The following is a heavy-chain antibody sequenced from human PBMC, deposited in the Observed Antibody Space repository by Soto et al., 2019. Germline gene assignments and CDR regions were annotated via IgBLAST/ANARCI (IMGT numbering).Heavy chain of an antibody. CDR3: AHIDPEIVTVGGHGGFDY. V-gene: IGHV2-5*02. Sequence: QITLKESGPTLVRPPQTLTLTCTFSGFSLTSGVGVGWIRQPPGKALEWLALIYWDDDKRYSPSLKNRLTITKDTANHQMXLTMTNVGPVDTATYFCAHIDPEIVTVGGHGGFDYWGQGTLVTVSS. D-gene: IGHD5-12*01. CDR2: IYWDDDK. J-gene: IGHJ4*02. CDR1: GFSLTSGVG.